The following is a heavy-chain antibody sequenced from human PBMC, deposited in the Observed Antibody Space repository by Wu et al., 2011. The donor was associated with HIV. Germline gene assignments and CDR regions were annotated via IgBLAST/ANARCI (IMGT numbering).Heavy chain of an antibody. J-gene: IGHJ2*01. D-gene: IGHD2-15*01. CDR3: ARAPGGHCRGGTCQIPHWYFEL. V-gene: IGHV1-69*12. CDR1: GSTFSSYA. Sequence: QVHLVQSGAEVKRPGSSVKVSCKTSGSTFSSYAINWVRQAPGQGLEWMGGLIPNFRYPQLARSFQERLTITADESSDTVYMELSSLTSGDTAVYFCARAPGGHCRGGTCQIPHWYFELWAVALWSLSPQ. CDR2: LIPNFRYP.